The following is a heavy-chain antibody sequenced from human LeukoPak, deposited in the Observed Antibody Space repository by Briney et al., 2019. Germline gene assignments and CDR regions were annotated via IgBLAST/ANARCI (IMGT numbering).Heavy chain of an antibody. CDR2: ISSSGSTI. CDR1: GFTFSDYY. J-gene: IGHJ5*02. CDR3: ARDNAPTVTRFRRNWFDP. V-gene: IGHV3-11*01. D-gene: IGHD4-17*01. Sequence: GGSLRLSCAASGFTFSDYYMSWIRQAPGKGLEWVSYISSSGSTIYYADSVKGRFTISRDNAKNSLYLQMNSLRAEDTAVYYCARDNAPTVTRFRRNWFDPWGQGTLVTVSS.